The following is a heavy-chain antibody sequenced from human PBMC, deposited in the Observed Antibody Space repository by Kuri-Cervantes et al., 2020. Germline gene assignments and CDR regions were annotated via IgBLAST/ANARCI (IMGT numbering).Heavy chain of an antibody. CDR3: ARGVFDCSSTSCYGGGGYYMDV. CDR2: INHSGST. Sequence: ESLKISCAVYGASFNGYYWSWIRQPPGKGLEWIGEINHSGSTNYNPSLKSRVTISVDTSKNQFSLKLSSVTAADTAVYYCARGVFDCSSTSCYGGGGYYMDVWGKGTTVTVSS. V-gene: IGHV4-34*01. J-gene: IGHJ6*03. CDR1: GASFNGYY. D-gene: IGHD2-2*01.